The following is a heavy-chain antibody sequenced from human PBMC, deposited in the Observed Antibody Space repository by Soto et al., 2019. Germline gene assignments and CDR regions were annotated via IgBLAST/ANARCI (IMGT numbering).Heavy chain of an antibody. V-gene: IGHV1-69*01. CDR2: IIPIFGTA. CDR1: GGTFSRHS. J-gene: IGHJ4*02. Sequence: QVQLVQSGAEVRKPGSSVKVSCKASGGTFSRHSVSWVRQARGQGLEWMGGIIPIFGTANHAQKFQGRVTIIADESTSTVYMELSSLRSEDTAIYYCASGWGYETTDYYYAYWGQGTLVIVSS. CDR3: ASGWGYETTDYYYAY. D-gene: IGHD3-16*01.